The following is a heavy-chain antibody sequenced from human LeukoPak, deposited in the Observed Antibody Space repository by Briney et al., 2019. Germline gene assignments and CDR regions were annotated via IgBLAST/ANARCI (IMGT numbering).Heavy chain of an antibody. CDR2: ISAYNGNT. CDR3: ATAYGDYAGRYYYYYYMDV. CDR1: GYTFSNYG. V-gene: IGHV1-18*01. Sequence: ASVKVSCKASGYTFSNYGINWVRQAPGQGLEWMGWISAYNGNTNYVQKLQGRVTMTTDTSTSTAYMELRSLRSDDTAVYYCATAYGDYAGRYYYYYYMDVWGKGTTVTVSS. D-gene: IGHD4-17*01. J-gene: IGHJ6*03.